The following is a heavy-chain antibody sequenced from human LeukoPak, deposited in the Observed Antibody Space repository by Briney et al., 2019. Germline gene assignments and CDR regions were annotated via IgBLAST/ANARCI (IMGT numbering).Heavy chain of an antibody. V-gene: IGHV4-39*01. J-gene: IGHJ4*02. CDR2: IYYSGST. Sequence: SETLPLTXTVSGGSISSSSYYWGGIRQPPGKGLEWIGSIYYSGSTYYNPSLKSRVTISVDTSKNQFSLKLSSVTAADTAVYYCAILTDFWSGYYLFDYWGQGTLVTVSS. CDR3: AILTDFWSGYYLFDY. CDR1: GGSISSSSYY. D-gene: IGHD3-3*01.